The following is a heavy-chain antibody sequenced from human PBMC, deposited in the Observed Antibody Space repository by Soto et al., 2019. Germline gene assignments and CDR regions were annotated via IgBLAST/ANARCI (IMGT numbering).Heavy chain of an antibody. Sequence: VGSLRLSCAPSGFTFSSYGMHWARQAPGKGLEWVAVIWYDGSNKVYADSVKGRFTISRDDSKNTLCLQMNSLRAEDTAVYYWARDLSGDYGALDTWGQGTMVTVSS. CDR2: IWYDGSNK. D-gene: IGHD4-17*01. J-gene: IGHJ3*02. CDR1: GFTFSSYG. CDR3: ARDLSGDYGALDT. V-gene: IGHV3-33*01.